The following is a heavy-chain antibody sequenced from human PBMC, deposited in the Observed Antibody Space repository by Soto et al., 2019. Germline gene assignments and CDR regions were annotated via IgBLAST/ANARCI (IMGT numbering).Heavy chain of an antibody. Sequence: ASVKVSCKASGYTFTSYYMHWVRQAPGQGLEWMGIINPSGGSTSYAQKFQGRVTMTRDTSTSTVYMELSSLRSEDTAVYYCARDLEYYYDSSGYPTGYWGQGTLVTVPS. CDR3: ARDLEYYYDSSGYPTGY. J-gene: IGHJ4*02. D-gene: IGHD3-22*01. CDR1: GYTFTSYY. V-gene: IGHV1-46*01. CDR2: INPSGGST.